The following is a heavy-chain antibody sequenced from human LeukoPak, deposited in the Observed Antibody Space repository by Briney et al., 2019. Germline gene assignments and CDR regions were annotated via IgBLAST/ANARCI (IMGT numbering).Heavy chain of an antibody. V-gene: IGHV3-33*01. CDR2: IWYDGSNK. D-gene: IGHD5-12*01. CDR1: GFTFSSYG. J-gene: IGHJ4*02. CDR3: ARSLDGYSGYENYFDY. Sequence: TGGSLRLSCAASGFTFSSYGMHWVRQAPGKGLEWVAVIWYDGSNKYYADSVKGRFTISRDNSKNTLYLQMNSLRAEDTAVYYCARSLDGYSGYENYFDYWGQGTLVTVSS.